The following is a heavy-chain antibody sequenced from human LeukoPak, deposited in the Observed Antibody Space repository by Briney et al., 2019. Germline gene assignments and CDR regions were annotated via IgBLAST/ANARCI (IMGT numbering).Heavy chain of an antibody. CDR3: ASLWGDSSGYYFDC. V-gene: IGHV3-30-3*01. Sequence: GGSLRLSCAASGFTFSSYAMHWVRQAPGKGLEWVAVISYDGSNKYYADPVKGRFTISRDNSKNTLYLQVNSLRVEDTAVYYCASLWGDSSGYYFDCWGQGTLVTVSS. CDR2: ISYDGSNK. CDR1: GFTFSSYA. J-gene: IGHJ4*02. D-gene: IGHD3-22*01.